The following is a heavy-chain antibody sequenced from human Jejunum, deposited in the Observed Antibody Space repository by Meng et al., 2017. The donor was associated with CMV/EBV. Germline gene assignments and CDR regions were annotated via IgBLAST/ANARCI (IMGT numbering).Heavy chain of an antibody. Sequence: YYWGWISQPPGKGLEWIGTIYYSGSTYYNPSLKSRLSMSVDTSRNQFSLRLSSVTAADTAVYYCARDSPTAGFYYSGGYSRGYFDYWGQGMLVTVSS. D-gene: IGHD3-22*01. V-gene: IGHV4-39*07. J-gene: IGHJ4*02. CDR3: ARDSPTAGFYYSGGYSRGYFDY. CDR1: YY. CDR2: IYYSGST.